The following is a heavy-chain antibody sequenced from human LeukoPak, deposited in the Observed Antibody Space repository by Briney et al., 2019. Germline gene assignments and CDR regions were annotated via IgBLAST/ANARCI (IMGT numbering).Heavy chain of an antibody. Sequence: TEDSPKISCKGSGYSFTSYWIGWVRQIPGKGLEWMGIIYPGDSDTRYSPSFQGQVTISADKSISTAYLQWSSLKASDTAMYYCARHRAYDNSGSDYWGQGTLVTLSS. CDR3: ARHRAYDNSGSDY. CDR1: GYSFTSYW. CDR2: IYPGDSDT. V-gene: IGHV5-51*01. J-gene: IGHJ4*02. D-gene: IGHD3-22*01.